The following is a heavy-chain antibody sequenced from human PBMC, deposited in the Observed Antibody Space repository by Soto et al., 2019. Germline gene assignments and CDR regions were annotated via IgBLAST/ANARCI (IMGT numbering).Heavy chain of an antibody. V-gene: IGHV1-69*01. D-gene: IGHD1-26*01. Sequence: QVQLVQSGAEVKKPGSSVKVSCKASGGTFSSYSINWVRQAPGQGLEWMGEIIPIFGTANYAQKFQGRVTITADESTGTAYMERSSLRAEDTAVYYCARDGGRHAGGIDYWGQGTLVTVS. CDR3: ARDGGRHAGGIDY. CDR2: IIPIFGTA. CDR1: GGTFSSYS. J-gene: IGHJ4*02.